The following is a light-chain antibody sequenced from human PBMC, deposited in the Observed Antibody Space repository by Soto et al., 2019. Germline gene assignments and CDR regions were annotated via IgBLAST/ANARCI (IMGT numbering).Light chain of an antibody. CDR3: QQRSDWTIT. J-gene: IGKJ5*01. Sequence: EIVLTQYPASLSLSPGEGATLSCRASQSVSTYLAWFQQKFGQPPRLLIYDASKRATGIPARFSGSGSGTDLTLTINSLHPDDFAVYYCQQRSDWTITFGQGTRLEIK. V-gene: IGKV3-11*01. CDR1: QSVSTY. CDR2: DAS.